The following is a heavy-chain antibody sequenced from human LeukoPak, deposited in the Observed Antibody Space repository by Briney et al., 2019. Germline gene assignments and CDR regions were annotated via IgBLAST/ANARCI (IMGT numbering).Heavy chain of an antibody. CDR1: GFTFSTYS. D-gene: IGHD2-15*01. V-gene: IGHV3-30*03. J-gene: IGHJ4*02. Sequence: GGSLRLSCAASGFTFSTYSMNWVRQAPGKGLEWVAVISYDGSNKYYADSVKGRFTISRDNSKNTLYLQMNSLRAEDTAVYYCARAGVVVAATGYYFDYWGQGTLVTVSS. CDR2: ISYDGSNK. CDR3: ARAGVVVAATGYYFDY.